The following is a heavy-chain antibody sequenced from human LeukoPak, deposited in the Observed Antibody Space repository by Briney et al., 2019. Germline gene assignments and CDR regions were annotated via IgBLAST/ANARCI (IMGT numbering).Heavy chain of an antibody. CDR3: ARHFPYDSSGYYYFDY. V-gene: IGHV5-51*01. J-gene: IGHJ4*02. Sequence: RPGESLKISCKGSGYSFTSYSIGWVRQMPGKGLEGMAIINPGDSDTRYSPSFQGSVPISAGKSISTAYLQWSSLKASDPAMYYCARHFPYDSSGYYYFDYWGQGTMVTVSS. CDR2: INPGDSDT. CDR1: GYSFTSYS. D-gene: IGHD3-22*01.